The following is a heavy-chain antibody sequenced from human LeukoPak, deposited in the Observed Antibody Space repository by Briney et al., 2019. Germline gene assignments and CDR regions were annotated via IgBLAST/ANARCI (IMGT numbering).Heavy chain of an antibody. D-gene: IGHD5-18*01. V-gene: IGHV3-23*01. CDR3: ADRGNTYAYSFPY. Sequence: GGSLRLSCAASGFTFSSYAMSWVRQAPGKGLEWVSAISGSGGSTYYADSVKGRFTISRDNSKNTLFLQMNSLRAEDTAVYYYADRGNTYAYSFPYWGQGTLVTVSS. J-gene: IGHJ4*02. CDR1: GFTFSSYA. CDR2: ISGSGGST.